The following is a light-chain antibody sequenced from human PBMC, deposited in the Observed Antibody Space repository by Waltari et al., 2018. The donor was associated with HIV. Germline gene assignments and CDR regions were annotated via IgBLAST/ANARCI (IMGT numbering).Light chain of an antibody. Sequence: DIVMTQSPATLSVSPGERVTLSCRASQSISGNLAWYQQRRGQAPRLLIYGSSTRASGIPARFSGSESGPEFSLTISSLQSEDFAIYYCQQYNSWPRTFGQGTKLEI. CDR2: GSS. CDR3: QQYNSWPRT. V-gene: IGKV3-15*01. CDR1: QSISGN. J-gene: IGKJ1*01.